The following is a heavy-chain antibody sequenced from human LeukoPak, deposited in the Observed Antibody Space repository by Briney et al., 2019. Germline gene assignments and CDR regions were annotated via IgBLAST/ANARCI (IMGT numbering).Heavy chain of an antibody. V-gene: IGHV3-30*04. CDR3: AKEAFGIAVAGR. Sequence: PGRSLRLSCAASGFTFSSYAMHWVRQAPGKGLEWVAVISYDGSNKYYADSVKGRFTISRDNSKNTLYLQMNSLRAEDTAVYYCAKEAFGIAVAGRWGQGTLVTVSS. CDR2: ISYDGSNK. J-gene: IGHJ4*02. D-gene: IGHD6-19*01. CDR1: GFTFSSYA.